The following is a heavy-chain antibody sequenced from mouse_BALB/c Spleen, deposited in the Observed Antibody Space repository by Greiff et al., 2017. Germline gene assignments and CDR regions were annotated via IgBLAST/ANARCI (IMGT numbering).Heavy chain of an antibody. Sequence: DVKLVESGGGLVKPGGSLKLSCAASGFTFSSYTMSWVRQTPEKRLEWVATISSGGGNTYYPDSVKGRFTISRDNAKNNLYLQMSSLRSEDTALYYCASLYGPWFAYWGQGTLVTVSA. CDR3: ASLYGPWFAY. V-gene: IGHV5-9*03. D-gene: IGHD1-1*02. CDR1: GFTFSSYT. J-gene: IGHJ3*01. CDR2: ISSGGGNT.